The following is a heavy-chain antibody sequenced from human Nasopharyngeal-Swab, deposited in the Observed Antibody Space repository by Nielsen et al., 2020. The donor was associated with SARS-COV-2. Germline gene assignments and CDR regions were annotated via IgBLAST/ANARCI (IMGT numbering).Heavy chain of an antibody. CDR1: GSSFTSYW. CDR3: AKPRASSSRQDLSYIDY. Sequence: GGSLRLSCKGSGSSFTSYWIGWVRQMPGKGLEWMGIFYPGDSDTRYRPSFQGQVTIPADKSISTAYLQWSSLKASDTAMYYCAKPRASSSRQDLSYIDYWGQGTLVTVSS. J-gene: IGHJ4*02. D-gene: IGHD6-6*01. CDR2: FYPGDSDT. V-gene: IGHV5-51*01.